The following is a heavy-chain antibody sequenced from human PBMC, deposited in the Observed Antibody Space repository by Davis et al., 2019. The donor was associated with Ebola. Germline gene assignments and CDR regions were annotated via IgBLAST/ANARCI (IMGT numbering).Heavy chain of an antibody. J-gene: IGHJ4*02. Sequence: HTGGPLRLSCAASGFTFSSSYMHWVRQAPGKGLVWVSRINSDGSSTSYADSVKGRFTISRDNGKNTLYLQMNSLRAEDTAVYYCVRAMYSNGGVFDYWGQGTLVTVSS. D-gene: IGHD6-19*01. CDR3: VRAMYSNGGVFDY. CDR1: GFTFSSSY. CDR2: INSDGSST. V-gene: IGHV3-74*01.